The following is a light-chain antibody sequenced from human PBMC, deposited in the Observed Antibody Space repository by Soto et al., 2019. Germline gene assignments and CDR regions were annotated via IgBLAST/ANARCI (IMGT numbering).Light chain of an antibody. V-gene: IGKV3-15*01. J-gene: IGKJ5*01. CDR2: GAF. CDR3: LQYDNWPPIT. Sequence: EIVLTQSPGTLSLSPGERATLSCRASESISSNLAWYQQRPGQAPRLLIYGAFTRATGIPVRFSGSGSGTEFTLTITNLQSEDFALYHCLQYDNWPPITFGQGTRLEIK. CDR1: ESISSN.